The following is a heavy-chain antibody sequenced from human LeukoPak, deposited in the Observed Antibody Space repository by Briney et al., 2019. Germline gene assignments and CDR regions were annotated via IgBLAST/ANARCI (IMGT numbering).Heavy chain of an antibody. D-gene: IGHD2-21*02. CDR1: GFTFSDHY. CDR3: ARGAYCGGDCYPNYYYYGMDV. J-gene: IGHJ6*02. Sequence: GGSLRLSCAASGFTFSDHYMDWVRRAPGKGLEWVGRTRNKANSYTTEYAASVKGRFTISRDDSKNSLYLQMNSLKTGDTAVYYCARGAYCGGDCYPNYYYYGMDVWGQGTTVTVSS. V-gene: IGHV3-72*01. CDR2: TRNKANSYTT.